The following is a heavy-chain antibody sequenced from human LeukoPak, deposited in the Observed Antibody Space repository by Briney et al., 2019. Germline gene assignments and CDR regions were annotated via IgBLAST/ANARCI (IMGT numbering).Heavy chain of an antibody. CDR2: VSASGGDT. Sequence: GGSLRLSCAASGFTVSSNYMSWVRQAPGKGLDWVSTVSASGGDTYYADSVKGRFTISRDNSKNTLYLQMNSLRADDTAIYYCAKDLNWGGGYWGQGTLVTVSS. J-gene: IGHJ4*02. V-gene: IGHV3-23*01. CDR1: GFTVSSNY. D-gene: IGHD7-27*01. CDR3: AKDLNWGGGY.